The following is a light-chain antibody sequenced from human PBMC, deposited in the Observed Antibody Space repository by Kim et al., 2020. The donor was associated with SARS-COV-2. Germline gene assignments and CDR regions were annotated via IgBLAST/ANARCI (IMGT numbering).Light chain of an antibody. J-gene: IGLJ2*01. CDR2: SVS. CDR3: SSHSSGGITI. V-gene: IGLV2-14*03. CDR1: NSAIGNYNY. Sequence: GQSITISCTGTNSAIGNYNYVSWYQQYPGKVPQVIIYSVSERPSGVPNRFSGSKSGNTASLTISGLQAEDEADYYCSSHSSGGITIFGGGTQLTVL.